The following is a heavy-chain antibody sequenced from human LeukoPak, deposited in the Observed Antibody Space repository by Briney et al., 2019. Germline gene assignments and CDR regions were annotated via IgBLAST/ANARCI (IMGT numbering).Heavy chain of an antibody. Sequence: ASVKVSCKASGYTFTGYYMHWVRQAPGQGLEWMGWINPNSGGTNYAQKFQGWVTMTRDTSISTAYMELSRLRSDDTAVYYCARGPFPPAATVATNNWFDPWGQGTLVTVSS. CDR1: GYTFTGYY. D-gene: IGHD6-13*01. J-gene: IGHJ5*02. V-gene: IGHV1-2*04. CDR3: ARGPFPPAATVATNNWFDP. CDR2: INPNSGGT.